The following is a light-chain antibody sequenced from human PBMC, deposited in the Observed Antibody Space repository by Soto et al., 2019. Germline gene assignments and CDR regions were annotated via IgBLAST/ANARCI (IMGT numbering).Light chain of an antibody. J-gene: IGLJ1*01. CDR1: STDFVGYNR. CDR3: SLYTCENAYV. V-gene: IGLV2-18*01. CDR2: EVS. Sequence: QSALTQPPSVSGSPGQSVTISCTGTSTDFVGYNRVSWYQQPPGTAPKLMIYEVSKRPSGVPDRFSGSKSGNTASLTISGLQAADEADYYCSLYTCENAYVFGAGTKAPS.